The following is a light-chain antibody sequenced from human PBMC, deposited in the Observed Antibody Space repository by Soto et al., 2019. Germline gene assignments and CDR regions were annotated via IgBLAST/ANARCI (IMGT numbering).Light chain of an antibody. CDR2: DAS. Sequence: IQLTQPPSSLSASVGDTVIITCRASQGISSYLGWYQQKPGKAPNLLIYDASTLQSGVPSRFSGSGSGTEFTLTISSLQPDDFATYYCQQYNSYSFGQGTKVDIK. J-gene: IGKJ1*01. CDR1: QGISSY. CDR3: QQYNSYS. V-gene: IGKV1-9*01.